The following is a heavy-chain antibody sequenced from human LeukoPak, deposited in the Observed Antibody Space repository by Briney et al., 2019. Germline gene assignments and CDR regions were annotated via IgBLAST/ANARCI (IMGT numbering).Heavy chain of an antibody. V-gene: IGHV1-2*02. CDR1: GYTFTGHF. CDR3: ATMIGSTNWYSTAFDV. J-gene: IGHJ3*01. D-gene: IGHD3-22*01. Sequence: ASVKVSCKASGYTFTGHFIHWVRQAPGQGLEYLGWINPNNGGTYYAQNFQGRVTMTTDTSISTAYMELSRLRSDDTALYYCATMIGSTNWYSTAFDVWGQGTMVTVSS. CDR2: INPNNGGT.